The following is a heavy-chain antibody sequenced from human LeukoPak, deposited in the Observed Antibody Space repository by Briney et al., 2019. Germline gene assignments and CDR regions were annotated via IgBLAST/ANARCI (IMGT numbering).Heavy chain of an antibody. Sequence: PGGSLRLSCAASGFTFRSYWTSWVRQAPGKGLEWVADINRYGSEKYYVDSVKGRFTISTDNAQNSVYLQMNSLRVEDTAVYYCAKGRDSYYYYYMDAWGKGTTVTVSS. CDR2: INRYGSEK. D-gene: IGHD3-22*01. CDR1: GFTFRSYW. V-gene: IGHV3-7*01. CDR3: AKGRDSYYYYYMDA. J-gene: IGHJ6*03.